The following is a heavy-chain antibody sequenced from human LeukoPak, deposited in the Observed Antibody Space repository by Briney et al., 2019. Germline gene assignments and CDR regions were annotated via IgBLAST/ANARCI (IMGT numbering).Heavy chain of an antibody. Sequence: GGSLRLSCAASGFTFDDYTMHWVRQAPGKGLEWVSLISWDGGSTYYADSVKGRFTISRDNSKNSLYLQMNSLRTEDTALYYCAKDNAASGYYGMDVWGQGTTVTVYS. CDR3: AKDNAASGYYGMDV. CDR1: GFTFDDYT. J-gene: IGHJ6*02. D-gene: IGHD2-15*01. CDR2: ISWDGGST. V-gene: IGHV3-43*01.